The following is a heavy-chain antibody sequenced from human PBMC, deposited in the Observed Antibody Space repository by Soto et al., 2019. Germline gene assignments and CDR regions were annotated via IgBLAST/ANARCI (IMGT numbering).Heavy chain of an antibody. J-gene: IGHJ4*02. V-gene: IGHV1-69*13. Sequence: GASVKVSCKASGGTFSSYAISWVRQAPGQGLEWMGGIIPIFGTANYAQKFQGRVTVTADESTSTAYMELSSLRSEDTAVYYCARVYDSSGYYFAYWGQGTLVTVSS. D-gene: IGHD3-22*01. CDR2: IIPIFGTA. CDR3: ARVYDSSGYYFAY. CDR1: GGTFSSYA.